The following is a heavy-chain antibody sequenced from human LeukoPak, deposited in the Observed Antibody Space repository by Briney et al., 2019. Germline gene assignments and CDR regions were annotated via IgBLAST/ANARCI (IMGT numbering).Heavy chain of an antibody. J-gene: IGHJ5*02. Sequence: GGSLRLSCAASGFTFSSYAMSWVRQAPGKGLEWDSAISGSGGSTYYADSVKGRFTISRDNSKNTLYLQMNSLRAEDTAVYYCASVTMVRGVHQPHNWFDPWGQGTLVTVSS. D-gene: IGHD3-10*01. V-gene: IGHV3-23*01. CDR2: ISGSGGST. CDR3: ASVTMVRGVHQPHNWFDP. CDR1: GFTFSSYA.